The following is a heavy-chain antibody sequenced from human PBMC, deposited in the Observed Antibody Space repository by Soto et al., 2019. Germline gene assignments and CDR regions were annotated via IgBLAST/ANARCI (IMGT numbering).Heavy chain of an antibody. V-gene: IGHV1-69*01. D-gene: IGHD2-8*01. Sequence: QVQLVQSGAEVKKPGSSVKVSCKVSGGTFKSYAISWLRQAPGQGLEWMGGFIPMFGTASYAQKIQDRVTITADESTSTTYMELRGLRSEDTAIFFCARGLTVYSAVLHYFYAMDVWGQGTSVTISS. CDR2: FIPMFGTA. CDR3: ARGLTVYSAVLHYFYAMDV. CDR1: GGTFKSYA. J-gene: IGHJ6*02.